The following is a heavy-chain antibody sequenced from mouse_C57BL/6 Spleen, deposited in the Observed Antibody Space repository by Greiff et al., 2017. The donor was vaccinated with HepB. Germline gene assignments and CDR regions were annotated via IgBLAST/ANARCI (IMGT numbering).Heavy chain of an antibody. CDR2: IDPGNSDT. CDR3: TRGGDFIGYAMDY. CDR1: GYTFTSYW. Sequence: VHVKQSGTVLARPGASVKMSCKTSGYTFTSYWMHWVKQRPGQGLEWIGAIDPGNSDTSYNQKFKGKAKLTAVTSASTAYVELSSLTSEDSAVSYCTRGGDFIGYAMDYWGQGTSVTVSS. D-gene: IGHD1-2*01. J-gene: IGHJ4*01. V-gene: IGHV1-5*01.